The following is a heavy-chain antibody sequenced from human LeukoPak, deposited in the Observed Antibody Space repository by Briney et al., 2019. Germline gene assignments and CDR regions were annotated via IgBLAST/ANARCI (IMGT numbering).Heavy chain of an antibody. Sequence: GESLKISCKGSGYSFTSYWIGWVRQMPGKGLEWMGIIYPGDSDTRYSPSFQGQVTISADKSISTAYLQWSSLKASDTAMYYCARWGTRITMVRGVSPLWGQGTMVTVSS. D-gene: IGHD3-10*01. CDR1: GYSFTSYW. J-gene: IGHJ3*01. CDR2: IYPGDSDT. CDR3: ARWGTRITMVRGVSPL. V-gene: IGHV5-51*01.